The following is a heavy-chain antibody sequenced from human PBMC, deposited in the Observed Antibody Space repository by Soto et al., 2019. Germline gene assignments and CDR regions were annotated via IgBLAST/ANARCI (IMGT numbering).Heavy chain of an antibody. CDR3: ASMGYQYGSGSYPLDY. V-gene: IGHV4-59*08. CDR1: GGSFSGYD. CDR2: IYNSGST. Sequence: SETLSLTCAVYGGSFSGYDWTWIRQPPGKGLEWIGFIYNSGSTHYNPSLKSRVTISVDTSKNQFSLKLRSVTAADTAVYYCASMGYQYGSGSYPLDYWGQGTLVTVSS. D-gene: IGHD3-10*01. J-gene: IGHJ4*02.